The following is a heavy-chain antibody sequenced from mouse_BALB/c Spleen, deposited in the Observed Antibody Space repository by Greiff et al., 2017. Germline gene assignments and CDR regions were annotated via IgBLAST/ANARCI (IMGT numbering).Heavy chain of an antibody. CDR1: GFSLTSYG. CDR3: ARDRGYDPFAY. D-gene: IGHD2-2*01. Sequence: QVQLKESGPGLVAPSQSLSITCTVSGFSLTSYGVHWVRQPPGKGLEWLGVIWAGGSTNYNSALMSRLSISKDNSKSQVFLKMNSLQTDDTAMYYCARDRGYDPFAYWGQGTLVTVSA. CDR2: IWAGGST. V-gene: IGHV2-9*02. J-gene: IGHJ3*01.